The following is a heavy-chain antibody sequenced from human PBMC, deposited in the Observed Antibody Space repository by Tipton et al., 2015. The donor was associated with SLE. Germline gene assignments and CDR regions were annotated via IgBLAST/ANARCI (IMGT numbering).Heavy chain of an antibody. D-gene: IGHD1-26*01. CDR3: ARESSSGSDDY. CDR2: ISSSSSTI. V-gene: IGHV3-48*01. CDR1: GFTFSSYS. J-gene: IGHJ4*02. Sequence: GSLRLSCAASGFTFSSYSMNWVRQAPGKGLEWVSYISSSSSTIYYADSVKGRFTISRDNAKNSLYLQMNSLRAEDTAVYYCARESSSGSDDYWGQGTLVPVSS.